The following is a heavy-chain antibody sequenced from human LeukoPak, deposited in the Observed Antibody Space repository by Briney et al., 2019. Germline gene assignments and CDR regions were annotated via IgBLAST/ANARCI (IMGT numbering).Heavy chain of an antibody. J-gene: IGHJ5*02. CDR2: IYHSGST. V-gene: IGHV4-38-2*02. CDR3: ARAEGGSSLRFLEWFKNLNWFDP. Sequence: PSETLSLTCTVSGYSISSGYYWGWIRQPPGKGLEWIGSIYHSGSTYYNPSLKSRVTISVDTSKNQFSLKLSSVTAADTAVYYCARAEGGSSLRFLEWFKNLNWFDPWGQGTLVTVSS. D-gene: IGHD3-3*01. CDR1: GYSISSGYY.